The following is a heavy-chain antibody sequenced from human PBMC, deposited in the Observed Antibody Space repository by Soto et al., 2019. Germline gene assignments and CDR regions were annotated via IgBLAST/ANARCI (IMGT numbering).Heavy chain of an antibody. CDR3: AANPVTTPGLRY. Sequence: LRLSCAASGFTFSSYAMAWVRQAPGKGLEWVSTISGGGGSTYYADSVKGRFTISRDNSNNTLYLQMNSLRAEDTAVYYCAANPVTTPGLRYWGQGTLVTVSS. D-gene: IGHD4-17*01. CDR2: ISGGGGST. J-gene: IGHJ4*02. CDR1: GFTFSSYA. V-gene: IGHV3-23*01.